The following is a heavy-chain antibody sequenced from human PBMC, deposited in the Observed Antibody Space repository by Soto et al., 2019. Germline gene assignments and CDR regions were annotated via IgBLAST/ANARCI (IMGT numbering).Heavy chain of an antibody. CDR3: ARGKPGLRINYYYYYMDV. V-gene: IGHV1-18*01. J-gene: IGHJ6*03. Sequence: GASVKVSCKASGYTFTSYGISWVRQAPGQGLEWMGWISAYNGNTNYAQKLQGRVTMTTDTSTSTAYMELRSLRSDDTAVYYCARGKPGLRINYYYYYMDVWGKGTTVTVSS. CDR2: ISAYNGNT. CDR1: GYTFTSYG. D-gene: IGHD3-10*01.